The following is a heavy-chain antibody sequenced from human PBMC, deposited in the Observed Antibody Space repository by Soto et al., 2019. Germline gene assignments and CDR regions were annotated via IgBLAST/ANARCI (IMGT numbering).Heavy chain of an antibody. CDR3: AKNGQLPYYYSGMDV. D-gene: IGHD1-26*01. CDR2: ISGYNGDT. J-gene: IGHJ6*02. Sequence: QVQLVQSGGEVKKPGASVKVSCKTSGYTFTRYGISWVRQAPGQGLEWMGWISGYNGDTNYAQKFHDRVTMTIDTSTTTVYMELRSLTSDDTAVYYCAKNGQLPYYYSGMDVWGQGTTVTVSS. CDR1: GYTFTRYG. V-gene: IGHV1-18*01.